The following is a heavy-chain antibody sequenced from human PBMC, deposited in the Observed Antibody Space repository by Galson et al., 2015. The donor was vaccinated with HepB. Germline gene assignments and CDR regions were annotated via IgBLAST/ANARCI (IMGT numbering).Heavy chain of an antibody. Sequence: QSGAEVKKPGESLRISCKGSGYSFTSYWISWVRQMPGKGLEWMGRIDPSDSYTNYSPSFQGHVTISADKSISTAYPQWSSLKASDTAMYYCARHSGNSSGWYGEEYNWFDPWGQGTLVTVSS. CDR3: ARHSGNSSGWYGEEYNWFDP. D-gene: IGHD6-19*01. CDR2: IDPSDSYT. J-gene: IGHJ5*02. CDR1: GYSFTSYW. V-gene: IGHV5-10-1*01.